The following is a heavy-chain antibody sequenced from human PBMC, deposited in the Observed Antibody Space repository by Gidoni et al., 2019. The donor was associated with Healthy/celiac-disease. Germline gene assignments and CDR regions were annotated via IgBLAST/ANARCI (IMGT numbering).Heavy chain of an antibody. Sequence: QVQLQESGPGLVKPSETLSLTCTVSGGSISSYYWSWIRQPPGKGLEWIGYIYYSGSTNYNPSLKSRVTISVDASKNQFSLKLSSVTAADTAVYYCASGQRNGFPDWYFDLWGRGTLVTVSS. CDR3: ASGQRNGFPDWYFDL. D-gene: IGHD6-25*01. J-gene: IGHJ2*01. CDR1: GGSISSYY. V-gene: IGHV4-59*01. CDR2: IYYSGST.